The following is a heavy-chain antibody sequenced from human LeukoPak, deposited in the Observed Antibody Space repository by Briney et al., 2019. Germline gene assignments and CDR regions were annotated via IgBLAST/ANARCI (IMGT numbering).Heavy chain of an antibody. CDR3: ARESITIFGVVIIDDY. Sequence: SQTLSLTCAVSGGSISSGGYSWSWIRQPPGKGLEWIGYIYHSGSTYYNPSLKSRVTISVDRSKNQFSLKLSSVTAADTAVYYCARESITIFGVVIIDDYWGQGTLVTVSS. D-gene: IGHD3-3*01. V-gene: IGHV4-30-2*01. CDR1: GGSISSGGYS. CDR2: IYHSGST. J-gene: IGHJ4*02.